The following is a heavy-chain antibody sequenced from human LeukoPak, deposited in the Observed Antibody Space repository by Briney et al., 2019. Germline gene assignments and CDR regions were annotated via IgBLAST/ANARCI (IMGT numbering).Heavy chain of an antibody. CDR1: GFTFSSYS. CDR3: ARDKRVIQRYYYGMDV. V-gene: IGHV3-48*04. CDR2: ISSSSSTI. J-gene: IGHJ6*02. Sequence: GGSLRLSCAASGFTFSSYSMNWVRQAPGKGLEWVSYISSSSSTIYYADSVKGRFTISRDNAKNSLYLQMNSLRAEDTAVYYCARDKRVIQRYYYGMDVWGQGTTVTVSS. D-gene: IGHD5-18*01.